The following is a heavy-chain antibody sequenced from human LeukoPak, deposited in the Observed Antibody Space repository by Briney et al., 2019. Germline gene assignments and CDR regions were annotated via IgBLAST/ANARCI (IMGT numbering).Heavy chain of an antibody. CDR3: ARVYNWNQHFDY. V-gene: IGHV4-4*07. J-gene: IGHJ4*02. CDR1: GGSISSYY. CDR2: IYTSGST. Sequence: SETLSLTCTVSGGSISSYYWSWIRQPAGKGLEWIGRIYTSGSTNYNPSLKSRVTMSVDTSKNQFSLKLSSVTATDTAVYYCARVYNWNQHFDYWGRGSLVTVSS. D-gene: IGHD1-1*01.